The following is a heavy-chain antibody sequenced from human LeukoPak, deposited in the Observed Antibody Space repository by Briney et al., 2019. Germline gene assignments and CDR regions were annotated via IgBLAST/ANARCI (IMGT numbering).Heavy chain of an antibody. V-gene: IGHV3-11*01. J-gene: IGHJ3*02. CDR3: ARARGAFWSGYYTGAFDI. Sequence: GGSLRLSCAASGFTFSDYYMSWIRQAPGKGLEWVSYISSSGSTIYYADPVKGRFTISRDNAKNSLYLQMNSLRAEDTAVYYCARARGAFWSGYYTGAFDIWGQGTMVTVSS. D-gene: IGHD3-3*01. CDR2: ISSSGSTI. CDR1: GFTFSDYY.